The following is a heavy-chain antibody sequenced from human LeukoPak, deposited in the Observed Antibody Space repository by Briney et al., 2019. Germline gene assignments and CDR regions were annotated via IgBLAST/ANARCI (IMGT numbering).Heavy chain of an antibody. CDR3: ARERTMRYFDL. V-gene: IGHV4-34*01. CDR2: INHSGST. J-gene: IGHJ2*01. CDR1: GGSFSGYY. Sequence: SETLSLTCAVYGGSFSGYYWSWIRQPPGKGLEWIGEINHSGSTNYNPSLKSRVTISVATSKDQFSLKLSSVTAADTAVYYCARERTMRYFDLWGRGTLVTVSS. D-gene: IGHD3-22*01.